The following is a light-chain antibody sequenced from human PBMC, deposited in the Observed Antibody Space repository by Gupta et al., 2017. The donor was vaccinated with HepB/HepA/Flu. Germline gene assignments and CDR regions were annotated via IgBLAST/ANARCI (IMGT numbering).Light chain of an antibody. CDR1: QSVSSSY. V-gene: IGKV3-20*01. J-gene: IGKJ1*01. CDR2: GAS. CDR3: QQYGSSPRT. Sequence: TQSPGTLSLSPGERATLSCRASQSVSSSYLAWYQQKPGQAPRLLIYGASSRATGIPDRFSGSGSGTDFTLTINRLEPEDFAVYYCQQYGSSPRTFGQGTXVEIK.